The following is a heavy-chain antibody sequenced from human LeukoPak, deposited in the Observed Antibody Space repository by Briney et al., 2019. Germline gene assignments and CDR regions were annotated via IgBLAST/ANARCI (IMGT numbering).Heavy chain of an antibody. D-gene: IGHD5-12*01. CDR3: AKYPWGSGYGYIDY. CDR2: ITGSGDNT. V-gene: IGHV3-23*01. Sequence: GGSLRLSCAASGFTFSSYAMNWVRQAPGKGLEWISTITGSGDNTYCADSVKGRFTISRDNSKDTLYLQMNSLSAEDTALYYCAKYPWGSGYGYIDYWGQGTLVTVSS. CDR1: GFTFSSYA. J-gene: IGHJ4*02.